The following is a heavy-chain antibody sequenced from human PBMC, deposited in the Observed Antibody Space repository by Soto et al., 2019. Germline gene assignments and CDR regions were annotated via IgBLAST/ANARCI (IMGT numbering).Heavy chain of an antibody. CDR1: GGSFSGYY. Sequence: SETLSLTCAVYGGSFSGYYWSWIRQPPGKGLEWIGEINHSGGTNYNPSLKSRVTISVDTSKNQFSLKLSSVTAADTAVYYCARGWGVGKQYYYYGMDVWGQGTTVTVSS. CDR2: INHSGGT. V-gene: IGHV4-34*01. D-gene: IGHD3-16*01. J-gene: IGHJ6*02. CDR3: ARGWGVGKQYYYYGMDV.